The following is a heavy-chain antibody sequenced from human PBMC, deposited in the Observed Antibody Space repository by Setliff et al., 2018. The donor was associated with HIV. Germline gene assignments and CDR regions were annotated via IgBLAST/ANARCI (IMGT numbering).Heavy chain of an antibody. J-gene: IGHJ3*02. CDR3: ARYYDSSGYSLEDAFDI. V-gene: IGHV4-31*03. CDR1: GGSISSGGYY. Sequence: SETLSLTCTVSGGSISSGGYYWSWIRQHPGKGLEWIGFIYYSGSTYHNPSLKSRVTISVDTSKKQFSLKLNSVTAADTAVYYCARYYDSSGYSLEDAFDIWGQGTMVTVSS. D-gene: IGHD3-22*01. CDR2: IYYSGST.